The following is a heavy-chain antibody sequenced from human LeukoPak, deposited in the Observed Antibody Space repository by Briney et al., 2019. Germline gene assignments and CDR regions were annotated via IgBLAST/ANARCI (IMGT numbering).Heavy chain of an antibody. D-gene: IGHD6-19*01. Sequence: ASVEVSCKVSGYTLNELSMHWVRQAPGKGLEWMGGFDPEDGETTYAQKFQGRVTMTEDTSTDTAYMELSSLTSHDTAVYFCATGARGWTVFHYWGQGTLVTVSS. J-gene: IGHJ4*02. CDR2: FDPEDGET. CDR3: ATGARGWTVFHY. CDR1: GYTLNELS. V-gene: IGHV1-24*01.